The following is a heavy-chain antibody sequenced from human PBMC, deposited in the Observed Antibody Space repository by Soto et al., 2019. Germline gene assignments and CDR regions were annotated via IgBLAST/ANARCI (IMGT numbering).Heavy chain of an antibody. CDR2: IYYSGST. CDR3: ARSGRVVTDYYYYMDV. Sequence: SETLSLTCTVSGGSISSSSYYWGWIRQPPGKGLEWIGSIYYSGSTYYNPSLKSRVTISVDTSKNQFSLKLSSVTAADTAVYYCARSGRVVTDYYYYMDVWGKGTTVTVSS. J-gene: IGHJ6*03. V-gene: IGHV4-39*01. CDR1: GGSISSSSYY. D-gene: IGHD3-22*01.